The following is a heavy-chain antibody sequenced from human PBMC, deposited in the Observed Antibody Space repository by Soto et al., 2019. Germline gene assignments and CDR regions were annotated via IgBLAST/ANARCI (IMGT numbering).Heavy chain of an antibody. Sequence: QVQLVQSGAEVKKPGSSVKVSCKASGGTFSSYTISWVRQAPGQGLEWMGRIIPILGIANYAQKFQGRVTITADKSTSTDYMELSSLRSEYTDVYYCASDCGGDCYPFDYWGQGTLVTVSS. CDR1: GGTFSSYT. CDR2: IIPILGIA. D-gene: IGHD2-21*02. CDR3: ASDCGGDCYPFDY. V-gene: IGHV1-69*02. J-gene: IGHJ4*02.